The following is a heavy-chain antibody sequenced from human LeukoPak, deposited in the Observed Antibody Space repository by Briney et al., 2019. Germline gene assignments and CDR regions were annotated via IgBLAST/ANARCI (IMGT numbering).Heavy chain of an antibody. CDR3: ARRSSGWYMVEDY. CDR1: GGSFSGYY. D-gene: IGHD6-13*01. V-gene: IGHV4-34*01. J-gene: IGHJ4*02. Sequence: SETLSLTCAVYGGSFSGYYWSWIRQPPGKGLEWIGEINHSGSTNYNPSLKSRVTISVDTSKNQFSLKLSSVTAADTAVYYCARRSSGWYMVEDYWGQGTLVTVSS. CDR2: INHSGST.